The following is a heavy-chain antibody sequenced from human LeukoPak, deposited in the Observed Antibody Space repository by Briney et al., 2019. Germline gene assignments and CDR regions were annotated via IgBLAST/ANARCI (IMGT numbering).Heavy chain of an antibody. D-gene: IGHD5-12*01. J-gene: IGHJ4*02. CDR2: VSSSSSYT. CDR3: ARDSGYSGYSDY. Sequence: GGSLRLSCAASGFTFSSYAMSWVRQAPGKGLEWVSYVSSSSSYTDYADSVKGRFTISRDNAKNSLNLQMNSLRAEDTAVYYCARDSGYSGYSDYWGQGTLVTVSS. CDR1: GFTFSSYA. V-gene: IGHV3-21*05.